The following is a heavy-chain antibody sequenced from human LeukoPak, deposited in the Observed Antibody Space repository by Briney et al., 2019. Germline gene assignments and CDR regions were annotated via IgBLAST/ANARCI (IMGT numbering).Heavy chain of an antibody. CDR3: ARAIAVAGTASGELDY. CDR2: ISSSSSYI. V-gene: IGHV3-11*06. Sequence: GGSLRLSCAASGSTFSDYYMSWIRQAPGKGLEWVSSISSSSSYIYYADSVKGRFTISRDNAKNSLYLQMNSLRAEDTAVYYCARAIAVAGTASGELDYWGQGTLVTVSS. J-gene: IGHJ4*02. CDR1: GSTFSDYY. D-gene: IGHD6-19*01.